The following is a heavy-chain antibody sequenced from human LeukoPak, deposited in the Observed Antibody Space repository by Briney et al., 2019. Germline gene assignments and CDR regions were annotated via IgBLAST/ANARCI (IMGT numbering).Heavy chain of an antibody. Sequence: GGSLRLSCASSGVTFSNAWMSWVRQAPGKGLEWVGRIKSKTDGGTTDYAAPVKGRFTISRDDSKNTLYLQMNSLKTEDTAVYYCTPSAPRVTVFDYWGQGTLVTVSS. CDR2: IKSKTDGGTT. D-gene: IGHD2-21*02. V-gene: IGHV3-15*01. CDR3: TPSAPRVTVFDY. J-gene: IGHJ4*02. CDR1: GVTFSNAW.